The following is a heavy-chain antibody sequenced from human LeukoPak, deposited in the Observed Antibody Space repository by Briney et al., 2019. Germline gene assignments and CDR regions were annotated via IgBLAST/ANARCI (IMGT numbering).Heavy chain of an antibody. J-gene: IGHJ6*03. CDR1: GGSISSYY. CDR3: ARHEGYCSGGSCYSSYYYYYMDV. Sequence: SETLCLTCTVSGGSISSYYWSWIRQPAGKGLEWIGRIETSGNTNYKPSLKSRVTTSVDTSKNQFSLKLSSVTAADTAVYYCARHEGYCSGGSCYSSYYYYYMDVWGKGTTVTVSS. D-gene: IGHD2-15*01. CDR2: IETSGNT. V-gene: IGHV4-4*07.